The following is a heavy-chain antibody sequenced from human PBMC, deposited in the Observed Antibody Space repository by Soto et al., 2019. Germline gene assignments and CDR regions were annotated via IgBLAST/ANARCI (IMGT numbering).Heavy chain of an antibody. D-gene: IGHD3-16*01. CDR1: GFTFSSYG. J-gene: IGHJ4*02. V-gene: IGHV3-33*01. CDR2: IWYDGSNK. Sequence: GGSLRLSCAASGFTFSSYGMHWVRQAPGKGLEWVAVIWYDGSNKYYADSVKGRFTISRDNSKNTLYLQMNSLRAEDTAVYYCARDRVGSKWGTFDYWGQGTLVTVSS. CDR3: ARDRVGSKWGTFDY.